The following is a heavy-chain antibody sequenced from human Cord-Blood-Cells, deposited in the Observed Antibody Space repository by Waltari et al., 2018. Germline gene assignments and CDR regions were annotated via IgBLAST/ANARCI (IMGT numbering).Heavy chain of an antibody. CDR3: ARTGDLGSYYYFDY. Sequence: QVQLQQWGAGLLEPSETLSLTCAVYGGSFSGYYWSWIRQPPGKGLEWIGEINHSGSTNYNPSLKSRVTISVDTSKNQFSLKLSSVTAADTAVYYCARTGDLGSYYYFDYWGQGTLVTVSS. CDR2: INHSGST. CDR1: GGSFSGYY. D-gene: IGHD1-26*01. V-gene: IGHV4-34*01. J-gene: IGHJ4*02.